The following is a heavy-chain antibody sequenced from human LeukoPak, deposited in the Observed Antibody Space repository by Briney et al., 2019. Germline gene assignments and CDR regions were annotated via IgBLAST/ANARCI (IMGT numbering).Heavy chain of an antibody. CDR2: ISYDGSNK. D-gene: IGHD6-13*01. CDR3: AREGGSWYFDY. Sequence: CVAVISYDGSNKYYADSVKGRFTISRDNSKNTLYLQMNSLRAEDTAVYYCAREGGSWYFDYWGQGTLVTVSS. J-gene: IGHJ4*02. V-gene: IGHV3-30-3*01.